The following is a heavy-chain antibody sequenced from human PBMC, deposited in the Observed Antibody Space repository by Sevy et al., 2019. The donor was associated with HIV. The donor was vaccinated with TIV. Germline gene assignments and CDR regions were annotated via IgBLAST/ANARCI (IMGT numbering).Heavy chain of an antibody. CDR3: TRGGARDSSSWYDYFDY. J-gene: IGHJ4*02. CDR2: IRSKGNSYAT. Sequence: GGSLRLSCGASGFTFSGSAMQWVRQASGKGLEWVGRIRSKGNSYATAYAASVKGRFTISRDDSKNTVYLQMNSLKTEDTAVYYCTRGGARDSSSWYDYFDYWGQGTLVTVSS. V-gene: IGHV3-73*01. D-gene: IGHD6-13*01. CDR1: GFTFSGSA.